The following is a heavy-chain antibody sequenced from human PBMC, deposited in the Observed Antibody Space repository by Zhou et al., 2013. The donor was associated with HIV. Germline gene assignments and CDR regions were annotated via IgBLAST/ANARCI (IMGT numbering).Heavy chain of an antibody. CDR3: ARGPHLDQLPAGY. D-gene: IGHD2-2*01. J-gene: IGHJ4*02. Sequence: QVQLVQSGAEVKKPGSSVKVSCKASGGTFSSYAISWVRQAPGQGLEWMGRIIPILGIANYAQKFQGRVTITADKSTSTAYMELSSLRSEDTAVYYCARGPHLDQLPAGYWGQGNPGHRLL. CDR2: IIPILGIA. V-gene: IGHV1-69*04. CDR1: GGTFSSYA.